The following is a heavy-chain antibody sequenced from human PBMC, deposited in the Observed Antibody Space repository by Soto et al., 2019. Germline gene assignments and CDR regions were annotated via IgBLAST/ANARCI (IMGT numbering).Heavy chain of an antibody. D-gene: IGHD6-13*01. V-gene: IGHV1-69*08. J-gene: IGHJ6*02. CDR3: ARERDVAAPGTVETDYYYGMDV. Sequence: QVQLVQSGAEVKKPGSSVKVSCKASGGNFRSQSISISWVRQAPGQGLEWMGRAIPVLGVANYAQKFQGRVTITADKFTSKVYMELSSLRPEDTAVYYCARERDVAAPGTVETDYYYGMDVWGQGTTVTVSS. CDR1: GGNFRSQSIS. CDR2: AIPVLGVA.